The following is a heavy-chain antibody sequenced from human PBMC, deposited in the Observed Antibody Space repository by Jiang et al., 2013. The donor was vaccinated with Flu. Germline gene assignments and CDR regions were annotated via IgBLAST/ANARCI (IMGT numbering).Heavy chain of an antibody. CDR1: GFSLSSARMG. CDR3: ARMYDYGGYMDV. Sequence: KPTQTLTLTCTVSGFSLSSARMGVSWIRQPPGRPSEWLAYIFRNDENTYSTSLKSRLTISKDTSKRPGGPYHDQHGPCGHSHIYCARMYDYGGYMDVWGQGTTVTVSS. V-gene: IGHV2-26*01. J-gene: IGHJ6*02. D-gene: IGHD4-17*01. CDR2: IFRNDEN.